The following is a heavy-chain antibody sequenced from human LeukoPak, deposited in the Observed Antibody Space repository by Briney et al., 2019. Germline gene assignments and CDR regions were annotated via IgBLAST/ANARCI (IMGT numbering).Heavy chain of an antibody. D-gene: IGHD4-11*01. V-gene: IGHV3-48*01. CDR2: ISSSSSTI. CDR1: GFTFSSYS. CDR3: ASNDYSGYYYYYGMDV. Sequence: GVSLRLSSAASGFTFSSYSMNWVRQAPGKGLEWVSYISSSSSTIYYADSVTGRFTISRDNAKNSLYLQMNSLRAEDTAVYYCASNDYSGYYYYYGMDVWGQGTTVTVSS. J-gene: IGHJ6*02.